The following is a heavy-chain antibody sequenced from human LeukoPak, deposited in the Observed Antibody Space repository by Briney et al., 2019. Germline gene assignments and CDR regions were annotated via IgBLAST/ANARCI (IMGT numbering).Heavy chain of an antibody. CDR1: GGTFSSYA. CDR3: ARATAIVATILYFDL. V-gene: IGHV1-69*05. Sequence: ASVKVSCKASGGTFSSYAISWVRQAPGQGLEWMGGIIPIFGTANYAQKFQGRVTITTDESTSTAYMELSSLRSEDTAVYYCARATAIVATILYFDLWGRGTLVTVSS. CDR2: IIPIFGTA. D-gene: IGHD5-12*01. J-gene: IGHJ2*01.